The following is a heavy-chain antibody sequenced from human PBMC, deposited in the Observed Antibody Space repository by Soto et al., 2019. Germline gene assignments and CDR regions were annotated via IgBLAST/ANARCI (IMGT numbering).Heavy chain of an antibody. Sequence: GASVKVSCKASGYTFTSYGISWVRQAPGQGLEWMGWISAYNGNTNYAQKLQGRVTMTTDTSTSTAYMELRSLRSDDTAVYYCARGHYDSSGYYYLSWFDYWGQGTLVTVSS. CDR3: ARGHYDSSGYYYLSWFDY. J-gene: IGHJ5*01. CDR2: ISAYNGNT. CDR1: GYTFTSYG. D-gene: IGHD3-22*01. V-gene: IGHV1-18*01.